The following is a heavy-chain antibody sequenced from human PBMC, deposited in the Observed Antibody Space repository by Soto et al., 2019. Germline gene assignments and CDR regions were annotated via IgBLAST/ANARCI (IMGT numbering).Heavy chain of an antibody. V-gene: IGHV4-31*03. D-gene: IGHD6-19*01. CDR3: ARGSDSSGWDNLFDP. CDR1: GGSISSGGYY. CDR2: IYYSGST. Sequence: PSETLSLTCTVSGGSISSGGYYWSWIRQHPGKGLEWIGYIYYSGSTYYNPSLKSRVTISVDTSKNQFSLKLSSVTAADTAVYYCARGSDSSGWDNLFDPWGQGTLVTVSS. J-gene: IGHJ5*02.